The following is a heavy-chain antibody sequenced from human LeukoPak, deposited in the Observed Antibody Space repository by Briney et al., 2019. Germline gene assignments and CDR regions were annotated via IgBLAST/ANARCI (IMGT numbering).Heavy chain of an antibody. D-gene: IGHD5-24*01. CDR2: IRGSGSGGIT. J-gene: IGHJ4*02. V-gene: IGHV3-23*01. CDR1: GFTFSSSA. Sequence: GGSLRLSCAASGFTFSSSAMSWVRQAPGKGLEWVSSIRGSGSGGITYYADAVKRRLAIPRDDPKDTVYLQMNSLIAEDTAVYYCAKSGYNRFDYWGQGTWVTVSS. CDR3: AKSGYNRFDY.